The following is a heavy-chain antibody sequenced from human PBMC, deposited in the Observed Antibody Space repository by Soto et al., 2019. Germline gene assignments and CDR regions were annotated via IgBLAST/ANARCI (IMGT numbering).Heavy chain of an antibody. CDR2: ISYDGSNK. CDR3: AKEYRRGGDY. Sequence: QVQLVESGGGVVQPGRSLRLSCAASGFTFSSYGMHWVRQAPGKGLEWVAVISYDGSNKYYADSVKGRFTISRDNSKNALYLKMNSLRGEDTGVYYCAKEYRRGGDYWGQGTLVTVSS. J-gene: IGHJ4*02. D-gene: IGHD1-26*01. CDR1: GFTFSSYG. V-gene: IGHV3-30*18.